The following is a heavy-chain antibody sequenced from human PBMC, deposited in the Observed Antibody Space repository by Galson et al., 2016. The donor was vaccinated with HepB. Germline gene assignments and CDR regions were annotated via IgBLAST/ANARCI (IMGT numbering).Heavy chain of an antibody. D-gene: IGHD6-19*01. J-gene: IGHJ4*02. CDR3: ARDESQWLVRR. V-gene: IGHV4-61*01. CDR1: GGSVSSGRSY. Sequence: SETLSLTCIVSGGSVSSGRSYWSWIRQPPGKGLEWIGYIYYSGSTIYNPSLKSRVTISLDTSKNQFSLNLSSVTAADTAVYFCARDESQWLVRRWGQGTLVTVSS. CDR2: IYYSGST.